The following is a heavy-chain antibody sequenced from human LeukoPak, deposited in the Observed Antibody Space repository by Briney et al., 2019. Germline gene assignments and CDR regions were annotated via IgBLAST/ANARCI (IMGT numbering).Heavy chain of an antibody. Sequence: GGSLTLPCPASGFTFSRYALIRGRQAPGPGLESVSAFSCRGGSTYYADSVKGRFTISRDNSKNTLYLQMNSLRAEDTAVYYCAKDLKGGPSGTTSQYFDYWGQGTLVTVSS. CDR2: FSCRGGST. CDR1: GFTFSRYA. CDR3: AKDLKGGPSGTTSQYFDY. V-gene: IGHV3-23*01. D-gene: IGHD1-7*01. J-gene: IGHJ4*02.